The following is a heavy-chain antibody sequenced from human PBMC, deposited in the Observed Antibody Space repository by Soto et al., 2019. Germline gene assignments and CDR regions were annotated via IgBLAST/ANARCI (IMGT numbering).Heavy chain of an antibody. CDR2: IFDSGST. Sequence: QVQLQESGPGLVKPSETLSLTCTVSGGSISGGVHSWSWIRQPPGKCLEWIGHIFDSGSTYYNPSLKSRLTIAVDTSKNQFSLRLSSVTAADTAGYYCAREIMPLTNDWYFELWGRGTLVTVSS. CDR3: AREIMPLTNDWYFEL. D-gene: IGHD2-8*01. V-gene: IGHV4-30-4*01. CDR1: GGSISGGVHS. J-gene: IGHJ2*01.